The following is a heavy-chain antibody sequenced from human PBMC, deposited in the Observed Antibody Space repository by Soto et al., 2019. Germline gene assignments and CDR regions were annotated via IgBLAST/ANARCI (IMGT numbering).Heavy chain of an antibody. CDR1: GITVNTNS. D-gene: IGHD6-13*01. CDR3: ARDFGSTWYAFDY. J-gene: IGHJ4*02. V-gene: IGHV3-66*01. CDR2: IYGDGTT. Sequence: EVQLVQSGGDLVQPGGSLRLSCAVSGITVNTNSMSWVRQAPGQGLEWVSVIYGDGTTYYADSVKGRFTISRDLSKNSLYLQMNSLRGEDTALYYCARDFGSTWYAFDYWGQGTLVTVSS.